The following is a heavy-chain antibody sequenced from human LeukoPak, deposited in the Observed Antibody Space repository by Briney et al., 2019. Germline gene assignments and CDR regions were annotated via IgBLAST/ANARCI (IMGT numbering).Heavy chain of an antibody. CDR2: ISSSSSYI. D-gene: IGHD6-13*01. CDR1: GFTFSSYS. Sequence: GGSLRLSCAASGFTFSSYSMNWVRQAPGKGLEWVSSISSSSSYIYYADSVKGRFTISRDNAKNSLYLQMNSLRAEDTAVYYCARGRSSWYSDFDYWGQGTLVTVFS. CDR3: ARGRSSWYSDFDY. J-gene: IGHJ4*02. V-gene: IGHV3-21*01.